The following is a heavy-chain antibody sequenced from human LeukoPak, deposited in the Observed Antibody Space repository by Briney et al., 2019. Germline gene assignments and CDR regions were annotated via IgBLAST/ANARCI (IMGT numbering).Heavy chain of an antibody. CDR3: AKYSGNYLRQSDY. CDR1: GFTFSSYA. V-gene: IGHV3-23*01. J-gene: IGHJ4*02. CDR2: ISGSGGST. D-gene: IGHD1-26*01. Sequence: GGSLRLSCAASGFTFSSYAMSWVRQAPGKGLEWVSAISGSGGSTYYADSVKGRFTISRDNSKNTLYLQLNSLRAEDTAVYYCAKYSGNYLRQSDYWDQGTLVTVSS.